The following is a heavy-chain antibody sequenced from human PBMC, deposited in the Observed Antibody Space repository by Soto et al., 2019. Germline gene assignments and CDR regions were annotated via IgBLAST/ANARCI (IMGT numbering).Heavy chain of an antibody. V-gene: IGHV4-39*01. CDR2: IYSTGNT. D-gene: IGHD6-13*01. CDR3: RRSSRYSTDV. Sequence: SXTLSLTCTVSGDSIRSSSYWGWIRQPPGKGLEWIGSIYSTGNTYYNPSLNSQVTISVDTSKNQFSLNVISVTAVDTAVYYCRRSSRYSTDVWGQGTTVTVSS. CDR1: GDSIRSSSY. J-gene: IGHJ6*02.